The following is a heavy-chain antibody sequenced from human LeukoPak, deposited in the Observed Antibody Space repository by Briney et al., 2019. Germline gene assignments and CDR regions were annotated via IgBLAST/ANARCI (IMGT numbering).Heavy chain of an antibody. CDR2: INPNSGGT. D-gene: IGHD2-21*02. Sequence: ASVTVSCKASGYTFTGYYMHWVRQAPGQGLEWMGWINPNSGGTNYAQKFQGRVTMTRDTSISTAYMELSRLRSDDTAVYYCARTDQAYCGGDCYRGAFDIWGQGTMVTVSS. CDR3: ARTDQAYCGGDCYRGAFDI. V-gene: IGHV1-2*02. CDR1: GYTFTGYY. J-gene: IGHJ3*02.